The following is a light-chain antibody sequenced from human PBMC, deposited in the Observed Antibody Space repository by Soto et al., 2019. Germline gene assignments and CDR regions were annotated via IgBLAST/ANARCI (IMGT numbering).Light chain of an antibody. Sequence: QSVLTQPPSVSGAPGQRVTISCTGSSSNIGAGFDVHWNHQIAGTAPKLLIYGNSNRPSGVPDRFSGSKSGTSASLAINGLQAEDAAHYYCQSYDNSLSGSWVFGGGTKVTVL. J-gene: IGLJ3*02. V-gene: IGLV1-40*01. CDR1: SSNIGAGFD. CDR3: QSYDNSLSGSWV. CDR2: GNS.